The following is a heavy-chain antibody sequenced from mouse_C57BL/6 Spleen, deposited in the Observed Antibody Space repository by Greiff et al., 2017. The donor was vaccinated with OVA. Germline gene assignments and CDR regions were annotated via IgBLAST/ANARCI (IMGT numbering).Heavy chain of an antibody. J-gene: IGHJ3*01. CDR3: AREGDYDEAAWFAY. Sequence: VQLQQSGAELARPGASVKLSCKASGYTFTSYGISWVKQRTGQGLEWIGEIYPRSGNTYYNEKFKGKATLTADKSSSTAYMELRSLTSEDSAVYFWAREGDYDEAAWFAYWGQGTLVTVSA. D-gene: IGHD2-4*01. CDR1: GYTFTSYG. CDR2: IYPRSGNT. V-gene: IGHV1-81*01.